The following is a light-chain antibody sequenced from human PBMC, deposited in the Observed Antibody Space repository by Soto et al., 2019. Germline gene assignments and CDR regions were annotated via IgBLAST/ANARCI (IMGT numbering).Light chain of an antibody. CDR3: QQSYSSPGWT. V-gene: IGKV1-39*01. J-gene: IGKJ1*01. Sequence: DIQMTQSPSSLSASVGDRVTITCRASQSISNYLNWYQQKPGKAPKLLIYAAFSLQSGVPSRFSGSGSGTDFTLTISSLQPEDSATYFCQQSYSSPGWTFGHGTKVDIK. CDR2: AAF. CDR1: QSISNY.